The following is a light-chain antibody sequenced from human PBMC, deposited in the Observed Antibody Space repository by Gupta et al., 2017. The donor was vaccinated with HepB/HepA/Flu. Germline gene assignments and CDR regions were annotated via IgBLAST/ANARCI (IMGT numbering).Light chain of an antibody. J-gene: IGLJ2*01. CDR1: SSNIGSNY. CDR2: RNS. CDR3: AAWDDSLSGVV. V-gene: IGLV1-47*01. Sequence: SVLTQPPSASGTPGQRVTISCSGSSSNIGSNYVYWYQQLPGTAPKLLIYRNSKRPSGVPDRISGSKSGTSASLAISGLRAEDEADYYCAAWDDSLSGVVFGGGTKLTVL.